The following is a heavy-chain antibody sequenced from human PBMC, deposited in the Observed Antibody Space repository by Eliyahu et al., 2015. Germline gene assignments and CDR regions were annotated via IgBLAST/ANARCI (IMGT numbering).Heavy chain of an antibody. CDR3: ARRTAGTGTGSYNWFDP. CDR1: GSXFTSYW. D-gene: IGHD6-19*01. J-gene: IGHJ5*02. Sequence: EVQLVQSGAEVKKPGESXXISCKGSGSXFTSYWIGWVRQMPGKGLEWMGIXYPGDSDTRYSPSFQGQVTISADKSISTAYLQWSSLKASDTAMYYCARRTAGTGTGSYNWFDPWGQGTLVTVSS. CDR2: XYPGDSDT. V-gene: IGHV5-51*01.